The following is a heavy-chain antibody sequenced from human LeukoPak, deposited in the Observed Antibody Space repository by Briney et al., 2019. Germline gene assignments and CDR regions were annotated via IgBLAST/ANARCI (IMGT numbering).Heavy chain of an antibody. V-gene: IGHV3-53*01. J-gene: IGHJ6*02. CDR1: GFTVSSNY. CDR3: ARDSSYYYGMDV. CDR2: IYSGGST. Sequence: GGSLRLTCAASGFTVSSNYMSWDRQAPGKGLERVSVIYSGGSTYYADSVKGRFTISRDNSKNTLYLQMNSLRAEDTAVYYCARDSSYYYGMDVWGQGTTVTVSS.